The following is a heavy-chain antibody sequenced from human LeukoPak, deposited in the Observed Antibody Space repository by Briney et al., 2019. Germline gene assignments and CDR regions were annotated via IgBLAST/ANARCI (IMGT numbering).Heavy chain of an antibody. J-gene: IGHJ4*02. CDR3: ASRHYYDSSGYYCVDY. CDR1: GFTVSSNY. V-gene: IGHV3-66*01. CDR2: IYSGGST. Sequence: GGSLRLSCAASGFTVSSNYMSWVRQAPGKGLEWVSVIYSGGSTYYADSVKGRFTISRDNSKNTLYLQMNSLRAEDTAVYYCASRHYYDSSGYYCVDYWGQGTLVTVSS. D-gene: IGHD3-22*01.